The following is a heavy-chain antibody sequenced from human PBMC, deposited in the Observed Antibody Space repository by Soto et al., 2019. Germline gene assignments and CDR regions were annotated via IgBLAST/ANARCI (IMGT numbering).Heavy chain of an antibody. Sequence: ESLGLSCAASGFTFSNAWMSWVRQAPGKGLEWVGRIKSKTDGGTTDYAAPVKGRFTISRDDSKNTLYLQMNSLKTEDTAVYYCTTGGNCGGDCYFADAFDIWGQGTMVTVSS. CDR2: IKSKTDGGTT. V-gene: IGHV3-15*01. CDR1: GFTFSNAW. CDR3: TTGGNCGGDCYFADAFDI. D-gene: IGHD2-21*02. J-gene: IGHJ3*02.